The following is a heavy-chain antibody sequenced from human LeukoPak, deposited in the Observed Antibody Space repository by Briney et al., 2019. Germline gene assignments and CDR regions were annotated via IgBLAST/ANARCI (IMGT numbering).Heavy chain of an antibody. Sequence: GRSLRLSCAASGFTFSNYGMHWVRQAPGKGLEWVAVISYDGRNKFYGDSVEGRFTISRDNPKNTLDLQMSSLRPEDTAVYCCAKYGESSGYDLGSWGQGTLVSVSS. CDR3: AKYGESSGYDLGS. V-gene: IGHV3-30*18. CDR2: ISYDGRNK. D-gene: IGHD5-12*01. J-gene: IGHJ5*02. CDR1: GFTFSNYG.